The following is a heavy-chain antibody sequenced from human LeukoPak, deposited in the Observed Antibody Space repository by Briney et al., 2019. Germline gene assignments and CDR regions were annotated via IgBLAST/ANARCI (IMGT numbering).Heavy chain of an antibody. D-gene: IGHD5-24*01. CDR1: GGSISSSSYY. Sequence: SETLSLTCTVSGGSISSSSYYWGWIRQPPGKGLEWIGGFYYGGGTYYNPSLKSRVTISVDTSKNQFSLKLSSVTAADTAVYYCARDVDQGEMATIQVFYYGMDVWGQGTTVTVSS. J-gene: IGHJ6*02. V-gene: IGHV4-39*07. CDR3: ARDVDQGEMATIQVFYYGMDV. CDR2: FYYGGGT.